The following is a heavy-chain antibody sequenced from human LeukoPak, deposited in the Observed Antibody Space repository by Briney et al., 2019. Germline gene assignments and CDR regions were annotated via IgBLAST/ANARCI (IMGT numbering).Heavy chain of an antibody. CDR1: GGTFSSYA. CDR3: ERDPAAMVLGIVGVEANCFDP. D-gene: IGHD5-18*01. V-gene: IGHV1-69*04. CDR2: IIPILGIS. Sequence: SVKVSCKASGGTFSSYAISWVRQTPGQGLEWMGRIIPILGISNYAKKFQGRVTITAEKSTRTAYMELSSLSSESTAVYSCERDPAAMVLGIVGVEANCFDPWGQGTLVTVSS. J-gene: IGHJ5*02.